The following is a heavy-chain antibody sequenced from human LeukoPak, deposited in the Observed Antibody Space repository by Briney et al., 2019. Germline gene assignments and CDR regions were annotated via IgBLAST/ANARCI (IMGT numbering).Heavy chain of an antibody. CDR3: ARGPWTPLYYYGSGSYDNWFDP. D-gene: IGHD3-10*01. V-gene: IGHV4-34*01. CDR2: INRSGST. CDR1: GGSFSGYY. Sequence: SETLSLTCAVYGGSFSGYYWSWIRQPPGKGLEWIGEINRSGSTNYNPSLKSRVTISVDTSKNQFSLKLSSVTAADTAVYYCARGPWTPLYYYGSGSYDNWFDPWGQGTLVTVSS. J-gene: IGHJ5*02.